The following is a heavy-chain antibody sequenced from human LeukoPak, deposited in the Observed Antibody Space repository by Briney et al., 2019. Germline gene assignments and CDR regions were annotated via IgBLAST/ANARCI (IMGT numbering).Heavy chain of an antibody. D-gene: IGHD3-10*01. CDR2: INPNSGGT. J-gene: IGHJ6*02. CDR3: ARATQILWFGELSPFNYYYGMDV. V-gene: IGHV1-2*02. CDR1: GYTFTGYY. Sequence: ASVKVSCKASGYTFTGYYMHWVRQAPGQGLEWMGWINPNSGGTNYAQEFQGRVTMTRDTSISTAYMELSRLRSDDTAVYYCARATQILWFGELSPFNYYYGMDVWGQGTTVTVSS.